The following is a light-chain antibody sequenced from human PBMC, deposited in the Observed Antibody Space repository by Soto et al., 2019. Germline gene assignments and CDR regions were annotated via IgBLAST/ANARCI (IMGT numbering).Light chain of an antibody. CDR3: AAWEDSLNGVV. J-gene: IGLJ2*01. Sequence: QSVLTHPPSASGTPGQRVTISCSGSSSNIGDNTVNWYQQLPGTAPKLLIHSNNERPSGVPDRFSGSKSGTSASLAISGLQSEDEADYYCAAWEDSLNGVVFGGGTKLTVL. V-gene: IGLV1-44*01. CDR1: SSNIGDNT. CDR2: SNN.